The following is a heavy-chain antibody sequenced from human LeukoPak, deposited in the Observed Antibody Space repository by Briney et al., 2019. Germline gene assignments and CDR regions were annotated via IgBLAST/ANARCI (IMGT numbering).Heavy chain of an antibody. J-gene: IGHJ4*02. D-gene: IGHD2-2*01. CDR3: ARDEGYCSSTSCSAFDY. Sequence: PSETLSLTCTVSGGSISSSSYYWGWVRQPPGKGLEWIGSIYYSGSTYYNPSLKSRVTISVDTSKNQFSLKLSSVTAADTAVYYCARDEGYCSSTSCSAFDYWGQGTLVTVSS. CDR1: GGSISSSSYY. CDR2: IYYSGST. V-gene: IGHV4-39*07.